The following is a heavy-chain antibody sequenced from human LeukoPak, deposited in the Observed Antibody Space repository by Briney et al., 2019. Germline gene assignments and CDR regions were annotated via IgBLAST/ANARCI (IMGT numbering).Heavy chain of an antibody. Sequence: PGGSLRLSCAASQFSANTYWMMWVRQAPGKGPEWVANINVDETEKYHVDSVKGRFTISRDNARNSLYLQMSSLRAEDTGVYYCVRYPMDIWGQGTTVIVSS. CDR3: VRYPMDI. J-gene: IGHJ6*02. CDR1: QFSANTYW. V-gene: IGHV3-7*01. CDR2: INVDETEK.